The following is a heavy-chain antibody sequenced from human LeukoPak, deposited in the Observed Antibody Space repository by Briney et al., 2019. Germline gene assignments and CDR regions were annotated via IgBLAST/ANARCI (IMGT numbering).Heavy chain of an antibody. CDR3: ARSGWMTGYFLNWFDP. J-gene: IGHJ5*02. CDR2: INAGNGNT. CDR1: GYTFTSYA. Sequence: GASVKVSCKASGYTFTSYAMHWVRQAPGQRLEWMGWINAGNGNTKYSRKFQGRVTITRDTSASTAYMELSSLRSEDTAVYYCARSGWMTGYFLNWFDPWGQGTLVTVSS. V-gene: IGHV1-3*01. D-gene: IGHD3-9*01.